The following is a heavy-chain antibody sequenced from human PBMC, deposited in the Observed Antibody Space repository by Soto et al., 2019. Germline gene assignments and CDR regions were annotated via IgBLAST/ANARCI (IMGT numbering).Heavy chain of an antibody. D-gene: IGHD5-18*01. CDR1: GGSIRSGGYY. Sequence: PSETLSLTCSVSGGSIRSGGYYWSWVRQNPRRGLEWIGNIYYSGNTYYNPSLKSRLTISVDTSKNQFSLNLSSVTAADTAVYYCARDRLMATAGTARHYFGLDVWGKVTTVTVSS. CDR2: IYYSGNT. V-gene: IGHV4-31*03. CDR3: ARDRLMATAGTARHYFGLDV. J-gene: IGHJ6*04.